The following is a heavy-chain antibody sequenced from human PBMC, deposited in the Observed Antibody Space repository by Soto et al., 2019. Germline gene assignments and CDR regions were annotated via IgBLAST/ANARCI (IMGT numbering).Heavy chain of an antibody. CDR1: GYTFNNYH. CDR3: ARDNGYTDY. J-gene: IGHJ4*02. D-gene: IGHD1-1*01. Sequence: QVQLVQSGAEVKNYGASVKVSCKASGYTFNNYHIHWLRQAPGQGLEWIGRITTTSDRTTYAQKFRGRVTMTRDPCTNTLYWEVSGLRYEDTAVYYCARDNGYTDYWGQGTLVSVSS. V-gene: IGHV1-46*02. CDR2: ITTTSDRT.